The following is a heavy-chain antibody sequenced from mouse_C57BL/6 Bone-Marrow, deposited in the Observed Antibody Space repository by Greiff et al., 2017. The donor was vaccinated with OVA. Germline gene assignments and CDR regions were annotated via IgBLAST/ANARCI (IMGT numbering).Heavy chain of an antibody. CDR1: GYTFTDYY. CDR3: ARSRQRGFAY. CDR2: IYPGSGNT. Sequence: QVQLKQSGAELVRPGASVKLSCKASGYTFTDYYINWVKQRPGQGLEWIARIYPGSGNTYYNEKFKGKATLTAEKSSSTAYMQLSSLTSEDSAVYFCARSRQRGFAYWGQGTLVTVSA. D-gene: IGHD6-1*01. J-gene: IGHJ3*01. V-gene: IGHV1-76*01.